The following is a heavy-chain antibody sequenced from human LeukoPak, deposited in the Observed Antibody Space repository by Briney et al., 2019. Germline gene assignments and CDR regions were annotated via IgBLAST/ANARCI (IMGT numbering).Heavy chain of an antibody. D-gene: IGHD6-25*01. CDR2: MNPINDDM. CDR3: ARTTSFTASGYDY. CDR1: GYTFTNYH. J-gene: IGHJ4*02. V-gene: IGHV1-8*03. Sequence: ASVKASCKPSGYTFTNYHINWVRHANGQGLEWMGWMNPINDDMGYAHKFQGTFPITRDPSISTSYMALRSLRSDDTAVDFCARTTSFTASGYDYGGQGTLVTVSS.